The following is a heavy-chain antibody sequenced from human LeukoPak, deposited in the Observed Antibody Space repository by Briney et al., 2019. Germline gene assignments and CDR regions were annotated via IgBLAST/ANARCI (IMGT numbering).Heavy chain of an antibody. V-gene: IGHV4-38-2*02. CDR3: ARLGRRYYGSGSYRLVPGSWFDP. CDR1: GYSINSGFY. D-gene: IGHD3-10*01. CDR2: IYHSGST. J-gene: IGHJ5*02. Sequence: SETLSLTCTVSGYSINSGFYWGWIRQPPGKGLEWIGSIYHSGSTNYNPSLKSRVTISVDTSKNQFSLKLSSVTAADTAVYYCARLGRRYYGSGSYRLVPGSWFDPWGQGTLVTVSS.